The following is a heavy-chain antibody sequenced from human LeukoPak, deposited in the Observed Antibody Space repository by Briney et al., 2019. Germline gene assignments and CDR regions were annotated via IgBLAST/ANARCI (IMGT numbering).Heavy chain of an antibody. D-gene: IGHD3-22*01. CDR2: IYYSGST. V-gene: IGHV4-31*03. Sequence: PSETLSLTCTVSGGSISSGGYYWSWVRQYPGKGLEWIGYIYYSGSTYYNPSLKSRVTISVDTSKNQFSLNLSSVTAADTAVYYCARAPYYDSSGYYGWWFDLWGQGTLVTVSS. CDR3: ARAPYYDSSGYYGWWFDL. CDR1: GGSISSGGYY. J-gene: IGHJ5*02.